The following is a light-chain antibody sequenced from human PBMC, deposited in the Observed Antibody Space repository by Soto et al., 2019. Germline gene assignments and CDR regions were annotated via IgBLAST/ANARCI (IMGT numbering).Light chain of an antibody. Sequence: QSALTQPPSASGSPGQSVTFSCTGTSSDVGRYNFVSWYQQHPGKAPKLIIHHNTLRPSWVPDRFSGSKSGTSASLAISGLQSDDDSDYYCAAWDDSLGAVVFGGGTKVTVL. CDR2: HNT. CDR1: SSDVGRYNF. J-gene: IGLJ2*01. V-gene: IGLV2-8*01. CDR3: AAWDDSLGAVV.